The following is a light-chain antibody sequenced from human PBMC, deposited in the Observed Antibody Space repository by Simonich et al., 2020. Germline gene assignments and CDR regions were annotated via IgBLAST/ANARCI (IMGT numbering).Light chain of an antibody. Sequence: EIVRTQSPATLSVSPGERATLSCRASKSVSSNLAWYQQKPGQAPRLLIYGASTRATGSPARFSGSGSGTEFTLTISSLQSEDFAVYYCQQYNNWPPYTFGQGTKLEIK. V-gene: IGKV3-15*01. CDR3: QQYNNWPPYT. J-gene: IGKJ2*01. CDR2: GAS. CDR1: KSVSSN.